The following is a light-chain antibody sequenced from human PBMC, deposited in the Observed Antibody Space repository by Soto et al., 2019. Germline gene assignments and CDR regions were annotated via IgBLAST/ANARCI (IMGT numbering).Light chain of an antibody. CDR1: SSDVGGYNF. J-gene: IGLJ7*01. CDR3: SSYTSNTTLV. V-gene: IGLV2-14*01. CDR2: EVT. Sequence: QSALTQPASVSGSPGQSITISCTGTSSDVGGYNFVSWYQQHPGKAPKLMIYEVTNRPSGVSNRFSGSKSGSTASLTISGLQADDEADYYCSSYTSNTTLVFGGGTQLTVL.